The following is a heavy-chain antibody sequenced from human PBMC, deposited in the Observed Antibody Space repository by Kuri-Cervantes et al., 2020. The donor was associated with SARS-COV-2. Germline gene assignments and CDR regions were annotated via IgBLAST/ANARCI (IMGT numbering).Heavy chain of an antibody. Sequence: GGSLRLSCAASGFTFSSYEMNWVRQAPGKGLEWVSYISSSGSTIYYADSVKGRFTISRDNAKNSLYLQMNSLRAEDTAVYYCARGSSSWYALTIYYYYGMDVWGQGTTVTVSS. J-gene: IGHJ6*02. CDR3: ARGSSSWYALTIYYYYGMDV. CDR1: GFTFSSYE. V-gene: IGHV3-48*03. D-gene: IGHD6-13*01. CDR2: ISSSGSTI.